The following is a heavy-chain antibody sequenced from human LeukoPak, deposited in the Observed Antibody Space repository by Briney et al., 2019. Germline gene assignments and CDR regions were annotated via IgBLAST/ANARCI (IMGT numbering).Heavy chain of an antibody. CDR1: GYTLTGYY. Sequence: ASVKVSCKASGYTLTGYYMHWVRQAPGQGLEWMGWINPNSGGTNYAQKFQGRVTMTRDTSISTAYMELSRLRSDDTAVYYCARVATGMVRGSYGFDYWGQGTLVTVSS. J-gene: IGHJ4*02. V-gene: IGHV1-2*02. D-gene: IGHD3-10*01. CDR3: ARVATGMVRGSYGFDY. CDR2: INPNSGGT.